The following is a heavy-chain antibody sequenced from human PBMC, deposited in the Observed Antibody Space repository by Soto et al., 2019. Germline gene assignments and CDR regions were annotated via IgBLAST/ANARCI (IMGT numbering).Heavy chain of an antibody. Sequence: QVQLVESGGGVVQPGRSLRLSCAASGFTFSSYAMHWVRQAPGKGLEWVAVISYDGSNKYYADSVKGRFTISRDNSKNTLYLQINSLRAEDTGVYYCAKESEAYCGGDCCPFDYWGQGTLVTVSS. D-gene: IGHD2-21*02. CDR2: ISYDGSNK. J-gene: IGHJ4*02. CDR3: AKESEAYCGGDCCPFDY. V-gene: IGHV3-30*18. CDR1: GFTFSSYA.